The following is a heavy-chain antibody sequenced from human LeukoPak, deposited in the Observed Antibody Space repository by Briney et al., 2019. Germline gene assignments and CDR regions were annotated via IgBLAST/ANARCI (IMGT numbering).Heavy chain of an antibody. CDR1: GFTFSTYT. D-gene: IGHD5-12*01. J-gene: IGHJ4*02. CDR3: VKDATVATFDF. CDR2: ISSNGGST. V-gene: IGHV3-64D*06. Sequence: PGGSLRLSCSASGFTFSTYTIHWVRQAPGKGLEYVSDISSNGGSTYYADSVKGRFTISRDNSKNTLYLHMSSLRPEDTAVYYCVKDATVATFDFWGQGTLVTVSS.